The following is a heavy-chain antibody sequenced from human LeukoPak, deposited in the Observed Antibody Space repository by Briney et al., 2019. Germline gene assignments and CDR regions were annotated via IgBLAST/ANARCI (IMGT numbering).Heavy chain of an antibody. CDR2: IYYSGST. V-gene: IGHV4-59*01. Sequence: SETLSLTCAVYGGSFSSYYWSWIRQPPGKGLEWIGYIYYSGSTNYNPSLKSRVTISVDTSKNQFSLKLSSVTAADTAVYYCARNYGSGSSYYYYYMDVWGKGTTVTVSS. D-gene: IGHD3-10*01. CDR1: GGSFSSYY. J-gene: IGHJ6*03. CDR3: ARNYGSGSSYYYYYMDV.